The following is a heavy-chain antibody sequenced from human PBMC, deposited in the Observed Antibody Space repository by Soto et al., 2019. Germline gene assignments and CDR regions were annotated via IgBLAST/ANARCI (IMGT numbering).Heavy chain of an antibody. CDR2: IDPSDSYT. V-gene: IGHV5-10-1*01. Sequence: GESLKISCKGSGYSFTSYWISWVRQMPGKGLEWMGRIDPSDSYTNYSPSFQGHVTISADKSISTAYLQWSSLKASDTAMCYCARSAIRYYDSSGYTPGVFDYWGQGTLVTVSS. D-gene: IGHD3-22*01. CDR1: GYSFTSYW. CDR3: ARSAIRYYDSSGYTPGVFDY. J-gene: IGHJ4*02.